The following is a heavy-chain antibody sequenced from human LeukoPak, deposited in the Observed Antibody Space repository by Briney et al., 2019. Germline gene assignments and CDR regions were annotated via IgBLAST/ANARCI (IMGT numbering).Heavy chain of an antibody. D-gene: IGHD3-16*01. CDR2: IGTGGSLI. J-gene: IGHJ4*02. CDR3: AKQNARGGTYEPVTV. CDR1: GFTFSHSA. Sequence: GGSLRLSCAASGFTFSHSAMNWVRQGPEKGLEWVAYIGTGGSLIVYADSVKGRFTISRDDAQNTVNLQMNSLRVEDTAIYYCAKQNARGGTYEPVTVWGQAALVTVSS. V-gene: IGHV3-48*01.